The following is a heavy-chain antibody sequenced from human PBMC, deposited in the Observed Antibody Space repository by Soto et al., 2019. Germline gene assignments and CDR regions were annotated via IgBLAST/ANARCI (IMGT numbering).Heavy chain of an antibody. V-gene: IGHV3-66*01. D-gene: IGHD4-17*01. J-gene: IGHJ4*02. CDR1: GFTVSSNY. CDR3: AKDWGIMTTVPH. Sequence: GGSLRLSCAASGFTVSSNYMSWVRQAPGKGLEWVSVIYSGGSTYYADSVKGRFTISRDNSKNTLYLQMNSLRAEDTAVYYCAKDWGIMTTVPHWGQGTLVTVSS. CDR2: IYSGGST.